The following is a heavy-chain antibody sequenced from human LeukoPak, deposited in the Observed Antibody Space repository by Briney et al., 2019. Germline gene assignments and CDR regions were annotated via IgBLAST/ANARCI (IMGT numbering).Heavy chain of an antibody. Sequence: GVSLRLSCAASGFNFSDYYMSWIREAPWKGLEWVSYISSSGYSTYYAASVKGRFIISRDNARISLYLQMNSLTPEDTAVYYCARGKRRFDYWGQGTLVSVSS. V-gene: IGHV3-11*01. J-gene: IGHJ4*02. CDR2: ISSSGYST. CDR1: GFNFSDYY. CDR3: ARGKRRFDY.